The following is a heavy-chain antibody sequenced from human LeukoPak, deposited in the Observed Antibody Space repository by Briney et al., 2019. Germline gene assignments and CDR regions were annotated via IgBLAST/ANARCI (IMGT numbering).Heavy chain of an antibody. Sequence: GGSLRLSCAASGFTFGSYAMTWVRQAPGRGLDWVSVISGSGATIHYADSVRGRFTVSRDTSKNILYLQMNSLRAEDTAIYYCAKGPADTTCCPFDSWGQGTLVTVSS. J-gene: IGHJ4*02. CDR2: ISGSGATI. D-gene: IGHD2-2*01. CDR1: GFTFGSYA. CDR3: AKGPADTTCCPFDS. V-gene: IGHV3-23*01.